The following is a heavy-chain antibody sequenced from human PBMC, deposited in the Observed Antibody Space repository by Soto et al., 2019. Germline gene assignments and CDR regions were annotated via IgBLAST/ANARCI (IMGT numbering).Heavy chain of an antibody. CDR1: GYTFTSHD. Sequence: QVQLVQSGAEVKKSGASVKVSCKASGYTFTSHDINWVRQATGQGLEWMGWMNPNSGNTGYAQKFQGRVTMTRNTSISTAYMERSSLRSEDTAVYYSARWDYGDYARFDYWGQGTLVTVSS. V-gene: IGHV1-8*01. CDR2: MNPNSGNT. J-gene: IGHJ4*02. D-gene: IGHD4-17*01. CDR3: ARWDYGDYARFDY.